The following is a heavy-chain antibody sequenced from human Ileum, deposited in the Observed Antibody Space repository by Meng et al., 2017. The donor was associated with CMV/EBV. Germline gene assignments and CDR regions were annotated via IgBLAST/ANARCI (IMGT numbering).Heavy chain of an antibody. CDR3: ARGGYSSGDWFDP. J-gene: IGHJ5*02. Sequence: SGFTFGSHAMRWGRRATGKGLEWVAVISYDGSNKYYADSVKGRFPISRDNSKNTLYLQMNSLRAEDTAVYYCARGGYSSGDWFDPWGQGTLVTVSS. V-gene: IGHV3-30*04. CDR1: GFTFGSHA. D-gene: IGHD1-26*01. CDR2: ISYDGSNK.